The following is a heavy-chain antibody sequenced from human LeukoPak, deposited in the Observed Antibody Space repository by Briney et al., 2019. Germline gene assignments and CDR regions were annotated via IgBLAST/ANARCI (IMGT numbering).Heavy chain of an antibody. CDR3: ATAITMIVVALHPTFDY. CDR2: FDPEDGET. D-gene: IGHD3-22*01. J-gene: IGHJ4*02. Sequence: ASVKVSCKVSGYTLTELSMHWVRQAPGKGLEWMGGFDPEDGETIYAQKFQGRVTMTEDTSTDTAYMELSSLRSEDTAVYYCATAITMIVVALHPTFDYWGQGTLVTVSS. CDR1: GYTLTELS. V-gene: IGHV1-24*01.